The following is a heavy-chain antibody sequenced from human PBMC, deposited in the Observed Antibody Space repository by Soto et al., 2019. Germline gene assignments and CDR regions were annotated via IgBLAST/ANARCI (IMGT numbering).Heavy chain of an antibody. D-gene: IGHD3-22*01. CDR1: GGSISSYY. Sequence: SETLSLTCTVSGGSISSYYWSWIRQPPGKGLEWIGYIYYSGSTNYNPSLKSRVTISVDTSKNQFSLKLSSVTAADTAAYYCARASHSSGYLFDYWGQGTLVTVSS. CDR3: ARASHSSGYLFDY. CDR2: IYYSGST. J-gene: IGHJ4*02. V-gene: IGHV4-59*01.